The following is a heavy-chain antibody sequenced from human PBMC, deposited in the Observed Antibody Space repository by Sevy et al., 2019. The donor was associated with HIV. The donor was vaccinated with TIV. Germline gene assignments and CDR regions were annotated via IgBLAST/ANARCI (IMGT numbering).Heavy chain of an antibody. Sequence: GGSLRLSCAASGFTFSYYSMNWVRQAPGKGLEWVSSISSSSSYIYYADSVKGRFTISRDNAKNSLYLQMNSLRAEDTAVYYCASPLDYYDSPSAYWDQGTLVTVSS. CDR2: ISSSSSYI. CDR3: ASPLDYYDSPSAY. D-gene: IGHD3-22*01. CDR1: GFTFSYYS. J-gene: IGHJ4*02. V-gene: IGHV3-21*01.